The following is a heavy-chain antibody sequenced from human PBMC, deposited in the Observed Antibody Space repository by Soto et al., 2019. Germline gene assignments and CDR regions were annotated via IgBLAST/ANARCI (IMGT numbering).Heavy chain of an antibody. J-gene: IGHJ4*02. V-gene: IGHV3-66*01. CDR1: GLIVDNNY. Sequence: EVQLVESGGGLVQRGGSLRLSCAASGLIVDNNYMSWVRQAPGKGLEWISVMYSAGNTYYADSVRGRFTISRDSSTNTLFLEMHSLRVEDTAVYYCARDRRADDYGDDAFDNWGQGTLVTXSS. CDR2: MYSAGNT. D-gene: IGHD4-17*01. CDR3: ARDRRADDYGDDAFDN.